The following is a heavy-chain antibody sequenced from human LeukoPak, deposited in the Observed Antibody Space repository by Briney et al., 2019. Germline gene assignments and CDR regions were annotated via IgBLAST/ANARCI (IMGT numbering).Heavy chain of an antibody. J-gene: IGHJ3*02. CDR2: ISGSGGST. Sequence: GGSLRLSCAASGFTFSSYAMSWVRQAPGKGLEWVSAISGSGGSTYYADSVKGRFTISRDNSKNTLYLQMGSLRAEDMAVYYCARGAATTAGKKTVAFDIWGQGTMVTVSS. D-gene: IGHD4-17*01. V-gene: IGHV3-23*01. CDR3: ARGAATTAGKKTVAFDI. CDR1: GFTFSSYA.